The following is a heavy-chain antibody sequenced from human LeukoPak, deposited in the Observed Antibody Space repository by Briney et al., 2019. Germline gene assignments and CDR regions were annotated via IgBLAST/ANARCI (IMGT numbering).Heavy chain of an antibody. CDR2: IYYSGST. CDR1: GGSISSYY. V-gene: IGHV4-59*08. CDR3: AGWSQAQYYFDY. D-gene: IGHD6-19*01. J-gene: IGHJ4*02. Sequence: SETLSLTCTVSGGSISSYYWSWIRQPPGKGLEWIGYIYYSGSTNYNPSLKSRVTISVDTSKNQFSLKLSSVTAADTAVYYCAGWSQAQYYFDYWGQGTLVTVSS.